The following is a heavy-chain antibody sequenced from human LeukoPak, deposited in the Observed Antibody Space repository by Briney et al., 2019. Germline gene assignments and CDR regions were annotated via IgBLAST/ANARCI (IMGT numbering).Heavy chain of an antibody. CDR3: ARSILWFEPLDY. J-gene: IGHJ4*02. V-gene: IGHV4-34*01. CDR2: INHSGST. D-gene: IGHD3-10*01. Sequence: SETLSLTCAVYGGSLSGYYWSWIRQPPGKGLEWIGEINHSGSTNYNPSLKSRVTISVDTSKNQFSLKLSSVTAADTAVYYCARSILWFEPLDYWGQGTLVTVSS. CDR1: GGSLSGYY.